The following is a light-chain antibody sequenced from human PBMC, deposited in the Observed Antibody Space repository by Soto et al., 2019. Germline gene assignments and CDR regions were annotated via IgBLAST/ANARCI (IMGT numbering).Light chain of an antibody. CDR3: SSYTSSRTYV. V-gene: IGLV2-14*01. J-gene: IGLJ1*01. CDR1: SSDVGGYNY. CDR2: EVS. Sequence: QSALTQPASVSGSPGQSITISCTGTSSDVGGYNYVSWYQQHPGKAPKLMIYEVSNRPSGVSNRFSGSKSGNTASLTISGLQAEDEADYYCSSYTSSRTYVFGTGTKLTV.